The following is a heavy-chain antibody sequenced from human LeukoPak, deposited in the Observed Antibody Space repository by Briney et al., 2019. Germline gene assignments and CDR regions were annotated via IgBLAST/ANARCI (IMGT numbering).Heavy chain of an antibody. V-gene: IGHV3-30*18. CDR1: GFTFSSYG. CDR3: AKDLSYANGFDP. D-gene: IGHD1-26*01. CDR2: ISYDGSNK. Sequence: GGSLRLSCAASGFTFSSYGMHWVRQAPGKGLEWVAVISYDGSNKYYADSVKGRFTISRDNSKNTLYLQMNSLRAEDTAVYYCAKDLSYANGFDPWGQGTLVTVSS. J-gene: IGHJ5*02.